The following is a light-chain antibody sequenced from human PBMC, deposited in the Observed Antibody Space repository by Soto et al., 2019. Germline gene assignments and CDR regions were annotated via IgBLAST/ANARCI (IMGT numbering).Light chain of an antibody. V-gene: IGKV3-15*01. CDR3: QQXNNWPPRGRT. J-gene: IGKJ1*01. CDR1: QSVSSN. CDR2: GAS. Sequence: EIVMTQSPATLSVSPGERATLSCRASQSVSSNLAWYQQKPGQAPRLLIYGASTRATGIPARFSGSGSGTEFTXXXSXXQXEDFAVYYCQQXNNWPPRGRTFGQGTKVEIK.